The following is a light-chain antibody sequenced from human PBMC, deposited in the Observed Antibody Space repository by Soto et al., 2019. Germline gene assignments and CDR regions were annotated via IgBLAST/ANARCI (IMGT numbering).Light chain of an antibody. J-gene: IGKJ4*02. CDR1: QSVSSS. CDR2: GAS. CDR3: QPYGISGT. V-gene: IGKV3-20*01. Sequence: VVSLSPATLSVPKGERATLSCRASQSVSSSVAWYQQKPGQAPRLFIYGASNRATGIPDRFSGSGSGTDFTLTFSSLEPDGIAVYYWQPYGISGTFGEVTMVDI.